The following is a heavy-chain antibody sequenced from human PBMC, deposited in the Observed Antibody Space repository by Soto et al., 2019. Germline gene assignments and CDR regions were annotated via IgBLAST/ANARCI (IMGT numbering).Heavy chain of an antibody. D-gene: IGHD3-22*01. CDR3: VRVLDSSWYADL. J-gene: IGHJ2*01. CDR1: GGSVSNASFY. CDR2: IFYTGVT. V-gene: IGHV4-61*03. Sequence: QVQPQESGPGLVKPSETLSLTCSVSGGSVSNASFYWTWIRQAPGTGLEYIGYIFYTGVTNYNPSLSSRVTISLDTSKDHFSLKLNSMTAADTAVYYCVRVLDSSWYADLWGRGTLVTVSS.